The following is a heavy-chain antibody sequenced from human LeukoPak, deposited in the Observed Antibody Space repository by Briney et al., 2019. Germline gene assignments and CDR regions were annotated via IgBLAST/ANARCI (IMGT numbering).Heavy chain of an antibody. D-gene: IGHD1-26*01. CDR3: ARHAKVGVTVGDWYFDL. J-gene: IGHJ2*01. V-gene: IGHV3-11*06. CDR2: ISSSSSYT. CDR1: GFTFSDYY. Sequence: GGSLRLSCAASGFTFSDYYMSWIRQAPGKGLEWVSYISSSSSYTNYADSVKGRFTISRDNAKNSLYLQMNSLRAEDTAVYYCARHAKVGVTVGDWYFDLWGRGTLVTVSS.